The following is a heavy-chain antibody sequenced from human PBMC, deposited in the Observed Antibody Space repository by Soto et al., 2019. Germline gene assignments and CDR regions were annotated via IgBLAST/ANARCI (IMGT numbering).Heavy chain of an antibody. J-gene: IGHJ6*02. V-gene: IGHV1-18*01. CDR1: GYTFTSYG. D-gene: IGHD3-10*01. CDR3: ARDQEYYYGSGSDYYYYGMDV. CDR2: ISAYNGNT. Sequence: ASVKVSCKASGYTFTSYGISWVRQAPGQGLEWMGWISAYNGNTNYAQKLQGRVTMTRDTSTSTVYMELSSLRSEDTAVYYCARDQEYYYGSGSDYYYYGMDVWGQGTTVTVSS.